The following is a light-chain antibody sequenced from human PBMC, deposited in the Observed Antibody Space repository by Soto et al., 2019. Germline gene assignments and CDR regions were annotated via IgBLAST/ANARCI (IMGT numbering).Light chain of an antibody. CDR2: HVT. Sequence: QSALTQPAAVSGSPGQSITISCTGTSSDIGHYDYVSWYQQHPGKAPKLMIYHVTYRPSGVSNRYSGSKSGNSASLTISGLQADDEADYYCCSLTTSHTYVFGSGTKVTVL. CDR1: SSDIGHYDY. J-gene: IGLJ1*01. CDR3: CSLTTSHTYV. V-gene: IGLV2-14*03.